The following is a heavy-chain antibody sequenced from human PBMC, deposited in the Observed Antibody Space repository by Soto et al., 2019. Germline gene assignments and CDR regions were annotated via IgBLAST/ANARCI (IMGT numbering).Heavy chain of an antibody. Sequence: PSETLSLTCAVYGGSFSGYYWSWIRQPPGKGLEWIGEINHSGSTNYNPSLKSRVTISVDTSKNQFSLKLSSVTAADTAVYYCARVHCGGDCYSGDGKSYWGQGTLVTVSS. CDR3: ARVHCGGDCYSGDGKSY. D-gene: IGHD2-21*02. CDR2: INHSGST. CDR1: GGSFSGYY. J-gene: IGHJ4*02. V-gene: IGHV4-34*01.